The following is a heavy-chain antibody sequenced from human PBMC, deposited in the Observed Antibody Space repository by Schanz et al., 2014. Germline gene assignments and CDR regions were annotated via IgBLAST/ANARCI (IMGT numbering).Heavy chain of an antibody. CDR2: ISSSGSYI. D-gene: IGHD3-10*01. V-gene: IGHV3-21*01. CDR3: ARANYRRKINFDY. CDR1: GFAFSVYG. Sequence: VQMVESGGGVVQPGRSLRLSCAASGFAFSVYGMHWVRQAPGKGLEWVSSISSSGSYIHYADSVKGRFTMSRDNSKNTLYLQMNSLRAEDTAVYYCARANYRRKINFDYWGRGTLVTVSS. J-gene: IGHJ4*02.